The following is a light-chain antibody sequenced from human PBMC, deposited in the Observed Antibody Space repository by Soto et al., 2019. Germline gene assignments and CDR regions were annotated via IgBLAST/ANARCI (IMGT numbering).Light chain of an antibody. CDR2: RNS. J-gene: IGLJ1*01. CDR3: TAWHDSLNGHV. CDR1: KSDIGSNY. V-gene: IGLV1-47*01. Sequence: QSVMTQAPSGPRTTGQRVTFSCSGSKSDIGSNYVFWYQQLPGMAPKLLIYRNSQRPSGVPDRFSGSKSGTSASLAISGLRSEDEADYYCTAWHDSLNGHVVGTGTMV.